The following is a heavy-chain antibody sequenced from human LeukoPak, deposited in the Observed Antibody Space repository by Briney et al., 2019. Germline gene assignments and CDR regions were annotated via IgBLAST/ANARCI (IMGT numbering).Heavy chain of an antibody. V-gene: IGHV3-30-3*01. CDR2: ISYDGSNK. CDR3: ARDQVAGTHFDY. D-gene: IGHD2-15*01. CDR1: GFTFSSYA. J-gene: IGHJ4*02. Sequence: GRSLRLSCAASGFTFSSYAMHWVRQAPGKGLEWVAVISYDGSNKYYADSVKGRFTISRDNSKNTLYLQMNSLRAEDTAGYYCARDQVAGTHFDYWGQGTLVTVSS.